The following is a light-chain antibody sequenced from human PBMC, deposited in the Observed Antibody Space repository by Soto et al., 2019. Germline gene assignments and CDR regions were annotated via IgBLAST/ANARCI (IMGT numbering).Light chain of an antibody. J-gene: IGKJ1*01. V-gene: IGKV1-5*03. CDR3: QQYNSHSGT. Sequence: DIQMTQSPSTLSASVGDRVTITCRASQSISSWLAWYQQKPGKAPKVLIYKASILESGVPSRFSGSGSGTEFTLTISSLQPDDFATYYCQQYNSHSGTFGQGTKVEIK. CDR2: KAS. CDR1: QSISSW.